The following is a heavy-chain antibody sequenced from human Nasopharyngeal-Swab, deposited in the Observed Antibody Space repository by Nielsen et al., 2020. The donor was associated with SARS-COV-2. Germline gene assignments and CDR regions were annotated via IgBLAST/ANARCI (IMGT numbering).Heavy chain of an antibody. V-gene: IGHV4-30-2*01. J-gene: IGHJ3*02. Sequence: SETLSLTCAVSGGSISSGGYSWSWIRQPPGKGLEWIGYIYHSGSTYYNPSLKSRVTISVDRSKNQFSLKLSSVTAADTAAYYCARFDSSGYPDAFDIWGQGTMVTVSS. D-gene: IGHD3-22*01. CDR1: GGSISSGGYS. CDR3: ARFDSSGYPDAFDI. CDR2: IYHSGST.